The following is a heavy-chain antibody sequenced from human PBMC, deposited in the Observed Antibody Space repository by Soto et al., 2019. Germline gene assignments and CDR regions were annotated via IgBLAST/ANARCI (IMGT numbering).Heavy chain of an antibody. J-gene: IGHJ4*02. D-gene: IGHD6-6*01. Sequence: SETLSLTCTVSGGSISSYYWSWIRQPPGKGLEWIGYIYYSGSTNYNPSLKSRVTISVDTSKNQFSLKLSSVTAADTAVYYCASKSIAARYFDYWGQGTLVTVSS. CDR1: GGSISSYY. V-gene: IGHV4-59*01. CDR3: ASKSIAARYFDY. CDR2: IYYSGST.